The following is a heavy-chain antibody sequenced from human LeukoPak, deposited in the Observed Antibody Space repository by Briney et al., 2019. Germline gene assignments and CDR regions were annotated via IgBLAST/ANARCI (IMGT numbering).Heavy chain of an antibody. CDR3: ARGARKHIDY. V-gene: IGHV4-59*11. J-gene: IGHJ4*02. Sequence: SETLSLTCTVSGGSISSHYWSWIRQPPGKGLEWIGYIYYSGSTNYNPSLKSRVTISVDTSKNQFSLKLSSVTAADTAVYYCARGARKHIDYWGQGTLVTVSS. CDR1: GGSISSHY. CDR2: IYYSGST. D-gene: IGHD1-14*01.